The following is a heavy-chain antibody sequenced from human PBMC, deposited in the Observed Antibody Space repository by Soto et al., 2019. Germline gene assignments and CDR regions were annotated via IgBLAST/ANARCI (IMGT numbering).Heavy chain of an antibody. CDR2: IRQSGDRS. CDR1: GFIFSNFA. V-gene: IGHV3-23*01. Sequence: GGSLRLSCAASGFIFSNFAMYWVRRAPGKGLEWVSSIRQSGDRSSYADSAKGRFTISRDNSKNTLYLQMNGLRLDDTAGYYCVTAVRTRLDNWGPGTLVTVSS. CDR3: VTAVRTRLDN. J-gene: IGHJ4*02. D-gene: IGHD3-10*01.